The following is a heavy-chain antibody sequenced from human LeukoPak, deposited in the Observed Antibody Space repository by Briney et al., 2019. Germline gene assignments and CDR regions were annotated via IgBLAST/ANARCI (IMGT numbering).Heavy chain of an antibody. V-gene: IGHV3-30*18. D-gene: IGHD3-9*01. CDR2: IIHDGTTK. Sequence: GGSLRLSCAASGFAFSSFGMHWVRQAPGKGLEWVAVIIHDGTTKYYADSVKGRFTISRDNSKNALYLQMNSLRPEDTAVYYCAKADGYDTSTGYLYWGQGTLVTVSS. CDR3: AKADGYDTSTGYLY. CDR1: GFAFSSFG. J-gene: IGHJ4*02.